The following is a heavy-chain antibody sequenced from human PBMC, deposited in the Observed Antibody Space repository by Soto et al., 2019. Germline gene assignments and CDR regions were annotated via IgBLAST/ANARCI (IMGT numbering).Heavy chain of an antibody. CDR1: GFTLSSYW. Sequence: EVQLVESGGGLVQPGGSLRLSCAASGFTLSSYWMYWVRQTPGKGLVWVARIKNGAGDTSYAESVEGRFTISRDNAKNTLYLQMSSLRSEDTAVYYCVRFSGLDVWGQGTTVTVSS. CDR2: IKNGAGDT. J-gene: IGHJ6*02. CDR3: VRFSGLDV. V-gene: IGHV3-74*01.